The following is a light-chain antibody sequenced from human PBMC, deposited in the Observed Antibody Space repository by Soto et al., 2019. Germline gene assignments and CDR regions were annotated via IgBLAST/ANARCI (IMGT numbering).Light chain of an antibody. CDR1: SSDVGGYNS. V-gene: IGLV2-8*01. Sequence: QSALTQPPSASGSPGQSVTISCTGTSSDVGGYNSVSWYQHHPGKAPKLMIYEVSKRPSGVPDRFSGSKSANTASLTVSGLQAEDEADYYCSSHAGSSNYVFGTGTKLTVL. J-gene: IGLJ1*01. CDR2: EVS. CDR3: SSHAGSSNYV.